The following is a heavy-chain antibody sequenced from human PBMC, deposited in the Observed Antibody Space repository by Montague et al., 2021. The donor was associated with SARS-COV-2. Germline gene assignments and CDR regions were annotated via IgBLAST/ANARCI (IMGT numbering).Heavy chain of an antibody. CDR1: GGSISSYN. CDR2: MYYSGST. Sequence: SETLSLTCTVSGGSISSYNWSWIRQPPGTGLEWIWYMYYSGSTNSNPSLNRRVTLSVDTSKNQFTLKLSSVTAADTAVSYCARDFDHWGQGTLVTVSS. V-gene: IGHV4-59*13. CDR3: ARDFDH. J-gene: IGHJ4*02.